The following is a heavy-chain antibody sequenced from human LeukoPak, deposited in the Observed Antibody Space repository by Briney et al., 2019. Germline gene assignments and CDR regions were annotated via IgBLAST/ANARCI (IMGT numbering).Heavy chain of an antibody. V-gene: IGHV3-7*01. D-gene: IGHD3-22*01. CDR3: AREGHDYYDSSGYYY. Sequence: GGSLRLSCAASGFTFNSYYMNWVRQAPGKGLEWVANIKEDGSEKYYVDSVKGRFTISRDNAKNSLYLQMNSLRAEDTAVYYCAREGHDYYDSSGYYYWGQGTLVTVSS. CDR1: GFTFNSYY. J-gene: IGHJ4*02. CDR2: IKEDGSEK.